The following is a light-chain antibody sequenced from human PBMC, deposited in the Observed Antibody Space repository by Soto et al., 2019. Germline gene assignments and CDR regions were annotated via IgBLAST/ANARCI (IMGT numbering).Light chain of an antibody. CDR2: DVS. Sequence: QSVLTQPASVSGSPGQSITISCTGTSSDVGGHNSVAWYQHNPGKAPKLMIHDVSNRPSGVSSRFSGSKSGNTASLSISWLQAEDEADYYCSSYTSSSTLVFGTGTKFTVL. CDR1: SSDVGGHNS. CDR3: SSYTSSSTLV. J-gene: IGLJ1*01. V-gene: IGLV2-14*01.